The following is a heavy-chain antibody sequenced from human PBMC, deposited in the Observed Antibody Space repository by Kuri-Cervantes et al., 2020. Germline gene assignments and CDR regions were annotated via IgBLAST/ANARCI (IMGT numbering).Heavy chain of an antibody. Sequence: ASVKVSCKASGYTFTSYGISWVRQAPGQGLEWMGWISAYNGNTNYAQKLQGRVTMTTDTSTSTAYMELRSLRSDDTAVYYCAKDPLAYGGHYFDYWGQGTLVTVSS. CDR3: AKDPLAYGGHYFDY. J-gene: IGHJ4*02. CDR1: GYTFTSYG. V-gene: IGHV1-18*01. D-gene: IGHD4-23*01. CDR2: ISAYNGNT.